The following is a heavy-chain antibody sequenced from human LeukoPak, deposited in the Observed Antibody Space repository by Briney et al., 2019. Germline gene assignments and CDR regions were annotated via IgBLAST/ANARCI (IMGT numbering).Heavy chain of an antibody. D-gene: IGHD3-10*01. J-gene: IGHJ6*02. CDR1: GGSISSYY. V-gene: IGHV4-59*08. Sequence: SETLSLTCTVSGGSISSYYWSWIRQPPGKGLEWIGYIYYSGSTNYNPSLKSRVTISVDTSKNQFSLKLSSVTAADTAVYHCARRAMVRGVKSYYYGMDVWGQGTTVTVSS. CDR3: ARRAMVRGVKSYYYGMDV. CDR2: IYYSGST.